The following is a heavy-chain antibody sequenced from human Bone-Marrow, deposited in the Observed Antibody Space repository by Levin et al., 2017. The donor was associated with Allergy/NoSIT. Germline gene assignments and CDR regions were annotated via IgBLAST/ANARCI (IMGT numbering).Heavy chain of an antibody. Sequence: GSLRLSCSVSGGSISESSFNWDWIRQSPGRGLEWIGTIYYSGSTYSNPSLQSRVTISVDTSKNQFSLKLKSVTAADTAVYYCARLYGNAFDIWGQGTMVTVSS. CDR2: IYYSGST. D-gene: IGHD2/OR15-2a*01. CDR3: ARLYGNAFDI. J-gene: IGHJ3*02. CDR1: GGSISESSFN. V-gene: IGHV4-39*01.